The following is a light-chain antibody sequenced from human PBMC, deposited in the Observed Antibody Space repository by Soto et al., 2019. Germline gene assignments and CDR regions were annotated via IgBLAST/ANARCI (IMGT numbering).Light chain of an antibody. CDR2: DVS. CDR3: SSYTTSSTYV. Sequence: QSSLTQPASVSVSPGQSITSSCTGTISDVGGYDYVSWYQQHPGKAPKLMIYDVSNRPSGVSNRFSGSKSGNTASLTISGLQADDEADYYCSSYTTSSTYVFGTGTKAPS. V-gene: IGLV2-14*01. CDR1: ISDVGGYDY. J-gene: IGLJ1*01.